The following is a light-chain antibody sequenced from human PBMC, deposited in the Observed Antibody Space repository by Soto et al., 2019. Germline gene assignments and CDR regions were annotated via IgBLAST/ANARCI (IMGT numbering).Light chain of an antibody. J-gene: IGLJ3*02. V-gene: IGLV2-8*01. Sequence: QSALTQPPSASGSPGQSVTISCTGTSSDVGGYNYVSWYQQHPGKAPKLMIYGVSKRPSGVPDRFSGSRSGNTASLTVSGLQAEDEGDYYCSSYAGSNNLVFGGGTKVTVL. CDR3: SSYAGSNNLV. CDR1: SSDVGGYNY. CDR2: GVS.